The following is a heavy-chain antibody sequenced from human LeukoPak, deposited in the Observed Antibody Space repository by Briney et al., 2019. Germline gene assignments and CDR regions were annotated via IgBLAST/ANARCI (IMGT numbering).Heavy chain of an antibody. Sequence: ASVKVSCKASGYTFTSYGISWVRQAPGQGLEWMGWISAYSGNTNYSPKLQGRVTMTTDTSTNTAYMELRSLKSDDMAVYYCARDWANMITFGGVIAYYFDYWGQGTLVTVSS. CDR1: GYTFTSYG. CDR2: ISAYSGNT. V-gene: IGHV1-18*03. J-gene: IGHJ4*02. D-gene: IGHD3-16*02. CDR3: ARDWANMITFGGVIAYYFDY.